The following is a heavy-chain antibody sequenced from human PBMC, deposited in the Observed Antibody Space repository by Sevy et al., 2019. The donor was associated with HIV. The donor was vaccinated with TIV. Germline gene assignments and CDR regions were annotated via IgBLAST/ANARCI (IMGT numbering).Heavy chain of an antibody. Sequence: GGSLRLSCAASGFTFAKYSMSWVRQAPGKGLEWVSTFSFGCGRINYADSVKGRFTISRDESKNTLSLQTNSLRAEDTATYFCAREGCTQPHDYWGQGTLVTVS. CDR2: FSFGCGRI. CDR3: AREGCTQPHDY. D-gene: IGHD2-8*01. CDR1: GFTFAKYS. J-gene: IGHJ4*02. V-gene: IGHV3-23*01.